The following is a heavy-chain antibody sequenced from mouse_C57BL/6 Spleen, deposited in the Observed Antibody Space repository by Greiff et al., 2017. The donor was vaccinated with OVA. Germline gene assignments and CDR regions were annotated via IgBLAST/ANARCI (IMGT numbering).Heavy chain of an antibody. Sequence: EVKLMESGGDLVKPGGSLKLSCAASGFTFSSYGMSWVRQTPDKRLEWVATISSGGSYTYYPDSVKGRFTISRDNAKNTLYLQMSSLKSEDTAMYYCARQGGVGYVDVWGTGTTVTVSS. J-gene: IGHJ1*03. D-gene: IGHD1-1*01. V-gene: IGHV5-6*01. CDR1: GFTFSSYG. CDR3: ARQGGVGYVDV. CDR2: ISSGGSYT.